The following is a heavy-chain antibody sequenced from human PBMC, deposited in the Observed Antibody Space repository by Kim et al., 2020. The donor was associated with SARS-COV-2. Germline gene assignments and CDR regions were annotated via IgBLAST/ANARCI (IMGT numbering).Heavy chain of an antibody. V-gene: IGHV4-30-2*04. CDR2: T. Sequence: TYYNPSLQGRVTISVDTSKNQFSRKLSSVTAADTAVYYCARLVHLGAFDIWGQGTMVTVSS. J-gene: IGHJ3*02. D-gene: IGHD6-13*01. CDR3: ARLVHLGAFDI.